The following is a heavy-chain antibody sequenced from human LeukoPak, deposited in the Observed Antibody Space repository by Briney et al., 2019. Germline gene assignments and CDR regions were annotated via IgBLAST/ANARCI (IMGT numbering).Heavy chain of an antibody. CDR2: IYYSGST. V-gene: IGHV4-59*01. CDR3: ARGLNNRKSGRRFDVFEI. Sequence: SETLSLTCTVSGGSISSYYWSWIRQPPGKGLEWIGYIYYSGSTNYNPSLKSRVTISVDTSKNQFSLKLISVTAADTAVYYCARGLNNRKSGRRFDVFEIWGQGTMVTVSS. J-gene: IGHJ3*02. D-gene: IGHD1-14*01. CDR1: GGSISSYY.